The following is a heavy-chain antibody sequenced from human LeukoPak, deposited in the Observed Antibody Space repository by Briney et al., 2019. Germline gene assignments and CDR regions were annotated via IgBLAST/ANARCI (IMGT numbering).Heavy chain of an antibody. D-gene: IGHD1-26*01. J-gene: IGHJ4*02. CDR2: ISGSGGST. V-gene: IGHV3-23*01. Sequence: GGSLRLSCAASGFTFSSYAMSWVRQAPGKGLEWVSAISGSGGSTYYADSVKGRFTISRGNSKNTLYLQMNSLRAEDTAVYYCAKGHSRVGATYFDYCGQGTLVTVSS. CDR3: AKGHSRVGATYFDY. CDR1: GFTFSSYA.